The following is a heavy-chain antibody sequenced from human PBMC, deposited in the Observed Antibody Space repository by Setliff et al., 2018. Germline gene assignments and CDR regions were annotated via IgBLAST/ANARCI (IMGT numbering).Heavy chain of an antibody. CDR1: GYTLSSYY. V-gene: IGHV1-46*01. J-gene: IGHJ4*02. CDR2: INPGGGSA. Sequence: ASVKVSCKASGYTLSSYYMHWVRQAPGQGPEWVGIINPGGGSASLAQKFQGRVTMTRDVSTSTVYLELNGLTSEDTGVYYCARAGLAAANRKGLLEFWGQGTLVTVSS. D-gene: IGHD6-13*01. CDR3: ARAGLAAANRKGLLEF.